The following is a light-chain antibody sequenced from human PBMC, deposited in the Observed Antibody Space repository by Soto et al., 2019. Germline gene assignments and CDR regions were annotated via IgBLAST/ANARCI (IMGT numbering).Light chain of an antibody. CDR2: RNN. V-gene: IGLV1-47*01. CDR3: AAWDDSLSVFYV. Sequence: QSVLTQPPSASGTPGQRVTISCSGSSSNIGSNYVYWYQQLPGTAPKLLIYRNNQRPSGVPDRFSGSKSGTSASLAISGPRSEDEADYYCAAWDDSLSVFYVFGSGTKVT. J-gene: IGLJ1*01. CDR1: SSNIGSNY.